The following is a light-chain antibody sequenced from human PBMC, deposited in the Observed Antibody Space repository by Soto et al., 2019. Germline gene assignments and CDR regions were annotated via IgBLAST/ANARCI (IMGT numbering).Light chain of an antibody. V-gene: IGKV1-5*01. CDR1: QSFSTW. CDR2: DAS. Sequence: DIQMTQSPSTLSASVGDRVTITCRASQSFSTWVAWYQQKPGKAPKLLIYDASSLESGVPSRFSGSRSGTEFTLTISSLQPDDFATYYCQQANSFPLTFGGG. CDR3: QQANSFPLT. J-gene: IGKJ4*01.